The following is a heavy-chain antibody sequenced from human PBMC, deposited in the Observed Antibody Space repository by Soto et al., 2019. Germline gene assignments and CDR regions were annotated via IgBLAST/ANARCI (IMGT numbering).Heavy chain of an antibody. CDR2: INHSGST. J-gene: IGHJ5*02. Sequence: SETLSLTCAVYGGSFSGYYWSWIRQPPGKGLEWIGEINHSGSTNYNPSLKSRVTISVDTSKNQFPLKLSSVTAADTAVYYCARKVAAAGSRYNWFDPWGQGTLVTVSS. D-gene: IGHD6-13*01. CDR3: ARKVAAAGSRYNWFDP. CDR1: GGSFSGYY. V-gene: IGHV4-34*01.